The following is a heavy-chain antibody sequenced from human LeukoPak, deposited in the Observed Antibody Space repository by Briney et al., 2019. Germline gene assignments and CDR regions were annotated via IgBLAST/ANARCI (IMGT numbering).Heavy chain of an antibody. Sequence: SETLSLTCAVYGASVSGDYWSWIRQPPGKGLEWIGEINHSGSTNYNPSLKSRVTISVDTSKNQFSLKLSPVTAADTAVYYCAREGRRSPPRGSGRPGWFETWGERALVTVSS. J-gene: IGHJ5*02. D-gene: IGHD3-10*01. CDR1: GASVSGDY. CDR2: INHSGST. CDR3: AREGRRSPPRGSGRPGWFET. V-gene: IGHV4-34*01.